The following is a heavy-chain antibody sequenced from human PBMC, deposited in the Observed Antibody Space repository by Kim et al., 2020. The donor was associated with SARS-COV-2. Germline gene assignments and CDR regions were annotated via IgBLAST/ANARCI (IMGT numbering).Heavy chain of an antibody. Sequence: AQKFQGRVTMTRDTSISTAYMELSRLRSDDTAVYYCARYSSSQKGGYFDYWGQGTLVTVSS. J-gene: IGHJ4*02. D-gene: IGHD6-6*01. V-gene: IGHV1-2*02. CDR3: ARYSSSQKGGYFDY.